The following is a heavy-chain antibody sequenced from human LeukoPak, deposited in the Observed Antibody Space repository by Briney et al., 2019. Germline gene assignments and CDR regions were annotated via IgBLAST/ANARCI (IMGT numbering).Heavy chain of an antibody. J-gene: IGHJ6*01. D-gene: IGHD2-21*01. CDR2: ITSSSTTI. CDR1: GFTFSSYS. CDR3: TRPNTRGEYGMDV. V-gene: IGHV3-48*02. Sequence: PGGSLRLSCAASGFTFSSYSMNWVRQAPGKGLEWVSYITSSSTTIYYADSVKGRFTISRDNAKNSLYLKMDSLRDDDTAVYYCTRPNTRGEYGMDVWGQGTTVTVSS.